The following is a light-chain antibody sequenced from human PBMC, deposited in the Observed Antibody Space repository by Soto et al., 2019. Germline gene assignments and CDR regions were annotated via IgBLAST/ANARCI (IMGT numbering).Light chain of an antibody. CDR1: SSDVGYYNY. J-gene: IGLJ1*01. CDR3: SSYTSTSTLV. CDR2: DVR. V-gene: IGLV2-14*03. Sequence: QSALTQPASVSGSPGQSITIPCTGTSSDVGYYNYVSWYQQHPGKVPKLMIYDVRYRPSGVSDRFSGSKSSNTASLTLSGLQAEDEADYYCSSYTSTSTLVFGTGTKLTVL.